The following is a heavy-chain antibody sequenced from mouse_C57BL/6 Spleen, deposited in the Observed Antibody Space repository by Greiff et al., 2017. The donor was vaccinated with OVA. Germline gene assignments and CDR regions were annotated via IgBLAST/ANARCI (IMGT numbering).Heavy chain of an antibody. CDR3: AMTTVVAPHYAMDY. V-gene: IGHV5-17*01. J-gene: IGHJ4*01. CDR2: ISSGSSTI. Sequence: EVKLVESGGGLVKPGGSLKLSCAASGFTFSDYGMHWVRQAPEKGLEWVAYISSGSSTISYADKVKGRFTISSDNAKNTLFLQMTMLRSEDTAMYYGAMTTVVAPHYAMDYWGQGTSVTVSS. D-gene: IGHD1-1*01. CDR1: GFTFSDYG.